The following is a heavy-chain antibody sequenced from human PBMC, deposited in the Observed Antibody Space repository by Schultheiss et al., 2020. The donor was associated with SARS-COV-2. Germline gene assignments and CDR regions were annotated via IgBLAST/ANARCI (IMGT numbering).Heavy chain of an antibody. CDR3: ARGRYCSSTSCYFGWFDP. Sequence: GGSLRLSCAASGFTFSDYYMSWIRQAPGKGLEWVSYISSSGSTIYYADSVKGRFTISRDNAKNSLYLQMNSLRAEDMAVYYCARGRYCSSTSCYFGWFDPWGQGTLVTVSS. CDR1: GFTFSDYY. V-gene: IGHV3-11*01. CDR2: ISSSGSTI. J-gene: IGHJ5*02. D-gene: IGHD2-2*01.